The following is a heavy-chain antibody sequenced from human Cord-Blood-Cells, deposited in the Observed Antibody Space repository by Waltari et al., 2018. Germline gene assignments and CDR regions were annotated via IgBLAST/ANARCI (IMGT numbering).Heavy chain of an antibody. J-gene: IGHJ3*02. Sequence: QLQLQESGPGLVKPSETLSLTCTVTGGSISTSSYYRGGIRQPPGKGLEWIGSIYYSGSTYYNPSLKSRVTISVDTSKNQFSLKLSSVTAADTAVYYCASSTGDDAFDIWGQGTMVTVSS. CDR3: ASSTGDDAFDI. CDR1: GGSISTSSYY. CDR2: IYYSGST. V-gene: IGHV4-39*01. D-gene: IGHD7-27*01.